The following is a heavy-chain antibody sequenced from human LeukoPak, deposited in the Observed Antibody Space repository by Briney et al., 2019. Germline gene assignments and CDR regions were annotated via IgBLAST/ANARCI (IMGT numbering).Heavy chain of an antibody. Sequence: EGSLRLSCAASGFTFSSYAMSWVRQAPGKGLEWVSAISGSGGSTYYADSVKGRFTISRDNSKNTLYLQMNSLRAEDTAVYYCAKEGFVATNTAYYGMDVWGQGTTVTVSS. CDR3: AKEGFVATNTAYYGMDV. CDR2: ISGSGGST. D-gene: IGHD5-12*01. CDR1: GFTFSSYA. V-gene: IGHV3-23*01. J-gene: IGHJ6*02.